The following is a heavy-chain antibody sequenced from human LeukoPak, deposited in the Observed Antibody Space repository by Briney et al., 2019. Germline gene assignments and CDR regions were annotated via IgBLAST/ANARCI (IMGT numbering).Heavy chain of an antibody. D-gene: IGHD6-13*01. Sequence: GGSLRLSCAASGFTVSSSYTSWVRQAPGKGLEWVSVIYSGSSTYYADSVKGRFTISRDNSKNTLYLQMNSLRAEDTAVYYCARRQLAQYYYYYMDVWGKGTTVTVSS. CDR2: IYSGSST. V-gene: IGHV3-53*01. CDR1: GFTVSSSY. CDR3: ARRQLAQYYYYYMDV. J-gene: IGHJ6*03.